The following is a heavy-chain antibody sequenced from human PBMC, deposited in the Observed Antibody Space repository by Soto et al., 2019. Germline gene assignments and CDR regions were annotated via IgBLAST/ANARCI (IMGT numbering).Heavy chain of an antibody. CDR1: GGSISSSSYY. D-gene: IGHD2-2*01. J-gene: IGHJ6*03. V-gene: IGHV4-39*01. CDR2: IYYSGST. Sequence: SETLSLTCTVSGGSISSSSYYWGWIRQPPGKGLEWIGSIYYSGSTYYNPSLKSRVTITVDTSKNQFSLKLSSVTAADTAVDYCARLRGYCSSTSCYLYYYYYYYMDVWGKGTTVTVSS. CDR3: ARLRGYCSSTSCYLYYYYYYYMDV.